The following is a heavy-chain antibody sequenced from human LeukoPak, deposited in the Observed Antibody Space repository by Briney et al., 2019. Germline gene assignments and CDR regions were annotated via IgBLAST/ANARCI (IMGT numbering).Heavy chain of an antibody. D-gene: IGHD5-18*01. CDR1: GGSISSYY. CDR2: IYTSGST. Sequence: PSETLSLTCTVYGGSISSYYWSWIRQPAGKGLEWIGRIYTSGSTNYNPSLKSRVTMLVDTSKNQFSLKLSSVTAADTAVYYCASMYAGGYSYGYEFDYWGQGTLVTVSS. V-gene: IGHV4-4*07. J-gene: IGHJ4*02. CDR3: ASMYAGGYSYGYEFDY.